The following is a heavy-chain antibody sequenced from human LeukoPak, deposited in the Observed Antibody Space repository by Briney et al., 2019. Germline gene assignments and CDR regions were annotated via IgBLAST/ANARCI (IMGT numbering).Heavy chain of an antibody. CDR3: GRDRGYSGGY. CDR1: GFTFSSYW. J-gene: IGHJ4*02. D-gene: IGHD5-12*01. CDR2: INGDGSSV. V-gene: IGHV3-74*01. Sequence: PGGSLRLSCAASGFTFSSYWMHWVRQAPGKGLVWLSRINGDGSSVSYADSVKGRFTISRDNAKNTLYLQMNSLRAEDTAVYYCGRDRGYSGGYWGQGTLVTVSS.